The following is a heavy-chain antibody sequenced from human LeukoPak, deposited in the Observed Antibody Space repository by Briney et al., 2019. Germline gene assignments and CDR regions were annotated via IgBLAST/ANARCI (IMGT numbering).Heavy chain of an antibody. CDR1: GFTFSSYA. V-gene: IGHV3-23*01. D-gene: IGHD3-3*01. CDR2: ISGSGGST. J-gene: IGHJ5*02. CDR3: ARGSTYYDFWSGSITYPHWFDP. Sequence: TGGSLRLSCAASGFTFSSYAMSWVRQAPGKGLEWVSAISGSGGSTYYADSVKGRFTISRDNSKNTLYLQMNSLRAEDTAVYYCARGSTYYDFWSGSITYPHWFDPWGQGTLVTVSS.